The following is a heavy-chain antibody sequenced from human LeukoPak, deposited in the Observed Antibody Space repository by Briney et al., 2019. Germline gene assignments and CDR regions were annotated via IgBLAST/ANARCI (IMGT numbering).Heavy chain of an antibody. CDR1: GYTFTSYY. D-gene: IGHD4-11*01. CDR2: INPSGGST. Sequence: GASVKVSCKASGYTFTSYYMHWVRQAPGQGLEWMGIINPSGGSTSYAQKFQGRVTMTRDTSTSTVYMELSSLRSEDTAVYYCARQVPTPFAVLTTPDHFDYWGQGTLVTVSS. CDR3: ARQVPTPFAVLTTPDHFDY. V-gene: IGHV1-46*01. J-gene: IGHJ4*02.